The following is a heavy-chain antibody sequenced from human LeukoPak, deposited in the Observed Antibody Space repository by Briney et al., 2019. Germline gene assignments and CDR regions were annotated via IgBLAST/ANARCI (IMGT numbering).Heavy chain of an antibody. CDR2: IYHSGST. CDR1: GGSISSSNW. CDR3: ARENGYSGYDLDGIDY. V-gene: IGHV4-4*02. Sequence: PSGTLSLTCAASGGSISSSNWWSWVRQPPGKGLEWIGEIYHSGSTYYNPSLKSRVTISVDTSKNQFSLKLSSVTAADTAVYYCARENGYSGYDLDGIDYWGQGTLVTVSS. D-gene: IGHD5-12*01. J-gene: IGHJ4*02.